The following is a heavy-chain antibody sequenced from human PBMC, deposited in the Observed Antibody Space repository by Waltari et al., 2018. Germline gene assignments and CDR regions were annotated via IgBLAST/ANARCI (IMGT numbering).Heavy chain of an antibody. CDR3: ARGSGWVDH. V-gene: IGHV3-48*01. CDR1: GCTFSSYS. CDR2: ISGLGSTM. D-gene: IGHD6-19*01. J-gene: IGHJ4*02. Sequence: EVQLVESGGGLVQPGGSLRLSCAASGCTFSSYSMNWVRQAPGKGLEWVSYISGLGSTMYYADSLRGRFTISRDNAKNSLFLQITSLRAEDTAVYYCARGSGWVDHWGQGTLLTVSS.